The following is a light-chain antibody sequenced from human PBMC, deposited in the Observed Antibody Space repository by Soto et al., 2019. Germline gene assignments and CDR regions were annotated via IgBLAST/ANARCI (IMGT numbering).Light chain of an antibody. Sequence: QSVLTQPPSASGAPGQGVTISCSGSNSNIGSNTVNWYQQLPGTAPTPLIYSNTQRPSGVPDRFSGSKSGTSASLAISGLQSEDEADYYCAAWDDSLSGYVFGTGTKVTVL. CDR1: NSNIGSNT. V-gene: IGLV1-44*01. CDR3: AAWDDSLSGYV. CDR2: SNT. J-gene: IGLJ1*01.